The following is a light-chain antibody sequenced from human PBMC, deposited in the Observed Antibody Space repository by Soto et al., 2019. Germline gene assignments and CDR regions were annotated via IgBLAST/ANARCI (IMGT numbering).Light chain of an antibody. Sequence: EIVLTQSPGTLSLSPGERATLSCRASQSVTNNYLAWYQQKPGQAPRLLIYGASSRATGIPDRFSGSGSGTDFTLTISRLEPEDFAVYYCQQYSKSWTFGQGTKVEIK. CDR3: QQYSKSWT. V-gene: IGKV3-20*01. CDR2: GAS. J-gene: IGKJ1*01. CDR1: QSVTNNY.